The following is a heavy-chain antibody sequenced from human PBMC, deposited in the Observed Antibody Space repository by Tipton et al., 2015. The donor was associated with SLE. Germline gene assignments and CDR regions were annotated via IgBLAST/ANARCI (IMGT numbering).Heavy chain of an antibody. Sequence: SLRLSCEASGFTFSIFGMHWVRQAPGKGLEWVAFMCYGGGNKYYADSVKGRFTISRDNTKNTLYLQMNNLRVEDTAVYYCAKEGPAAAAGTMGSWGQGTLVTISS. CDR3: AKEGPAAAAGTMGS. CDR1: GFTFSIFG. D-gene: IGHD6-13*01. J-gene: IGHJ4*02. V-gene: IGHV3-30*02. CDR2: MCYGGGNK.